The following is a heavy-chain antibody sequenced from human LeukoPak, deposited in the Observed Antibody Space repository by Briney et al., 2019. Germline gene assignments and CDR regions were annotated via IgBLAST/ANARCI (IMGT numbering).Heavy chain of an antibody. D-gene: IGHD3-9*01. V-gene: IGHV5-51*01. Sequence: ESLKISCKGSGYSFTSYWIGWVRQMPGKGLEWMGIIYPGDSDTRYSPSFQGQVTISADKSISTAYLQWSSLKASDTAMYYCASTPASRYYYYYGMDVWGQGTTVTVSS. CDR2: IYPGDSDT. J-gene: IGHJ6*02. CDR1: GYSFTSYW. CDR3: ASTPASRYYYYYGMDV.